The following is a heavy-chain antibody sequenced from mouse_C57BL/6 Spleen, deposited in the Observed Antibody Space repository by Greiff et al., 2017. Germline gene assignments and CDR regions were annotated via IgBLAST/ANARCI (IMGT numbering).Heavy chain of an antibody. CDR3: ARDLPLLGYFDY. V-gene: IGHV5-4*01. CDR2: ISDGGSYT. CDR1: GFTFSSYA. D-gene: IGHD2-1*01. J-gene: IGHJ2*01. Sequence: EVHLVESGGGLVKPGGSLKLSCAASGFTFSSYAMSWVRQTPEKRLEWVATISDGGSYTYYPDNVKGRFTISRDNAKNNLYLQMSHLKSEDTAMYYCARDLPLLGYFDYWGQGTTLTVSS.